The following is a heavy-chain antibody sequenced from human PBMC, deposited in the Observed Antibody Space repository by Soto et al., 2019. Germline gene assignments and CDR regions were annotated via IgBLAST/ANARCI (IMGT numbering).Heavy chain of an antibody. CDR1: GGSISSGGYF. Sequence: SETLSLTCTVSGGSISSGGYFWSWVRQHPGKGLEWIGNIYYSGRTYYNPSLKSRVTISVDTSKNQFSLNLSSVTAADTAVYCCARFAKEENPKVGSWYYFDYWGQGTRVTVSS. J-gene: IGHJ4*02. CDR2: IYYSGRT. CDR3: ARFAKEENPKVGSWYYFDY. V-gene: IGHV4-31*03. D-gene: IGHD6-13*01.